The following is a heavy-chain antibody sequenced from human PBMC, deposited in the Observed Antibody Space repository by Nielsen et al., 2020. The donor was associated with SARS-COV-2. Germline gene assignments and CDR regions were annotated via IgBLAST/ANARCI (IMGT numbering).Heavy chain of an antibody. CDR2: IYPGDSDT. Sequence: GGSLRLSCKGSGYSFTSYWIGWVRQMPGKGLEWVGIIYPGDSDTRYSPSFQGQVTISADKSISTAYLQWSSLKASDTAMYYCARRAGYEGVGATNWFDPWGQGTLVTVSS. CDR1: GYSFTSYW. J-gene: IGHJ5*02. D-gene: IGHD1-26*01. CDR3: ARRAGYEGVGATNWFDP. V-gene: IGHV5-51*01.